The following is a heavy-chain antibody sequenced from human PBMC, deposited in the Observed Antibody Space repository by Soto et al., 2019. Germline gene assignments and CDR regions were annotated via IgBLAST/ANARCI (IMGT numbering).Heavy chain of an antibody. D-gene: IGHD4-4*01. CDR2: ISGSGGTK. J-gene: IGHJ4*02. Sequence: GGSLRLSCAVSGFTFSSYAMSWVRQAPGKGLEWVSGISGSGGTKYYADSLRGRFTISRDNSINTLYLQMNSLRAEDTAVYYCAKDKSGDSNYGKYYFDYWGQGTLVTVSS. CDR1: GFTFSSYA. V-gene: IGHV3-23*01. CDR3: AKDKSGDSNYGKYYFDY.